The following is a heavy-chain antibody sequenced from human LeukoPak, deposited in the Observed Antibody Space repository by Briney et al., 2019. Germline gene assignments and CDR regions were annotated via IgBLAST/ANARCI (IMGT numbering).Heavy chain of an antibody. D-gene: IGHD3-10*01. Sequence: PGGSLRLSRAASGFTFSSYALHWVRQGPGKGLEWVGIISYDGTNKNLADSVNGRFTISRDNSKSTLYLQMNSLRAEDTAIYYCARDYGSGLTKGYYLDSWGQGTLVTVSS. J-gene: IGHJ4*02. CDR3: ARDYGSGLTKGYYLDS. CDR1: GFTFSSYA. CDR2: ISYDGTNK. V-gene: IGHV3-30*04.